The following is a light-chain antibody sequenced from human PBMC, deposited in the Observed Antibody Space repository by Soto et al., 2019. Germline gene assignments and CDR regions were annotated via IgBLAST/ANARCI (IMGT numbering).Light chain of an antibody. CDR2: EVI. V-gene: IGLV2-23*02. CDR1: SSDVGSYNL. CDR3: CSYAGSNTFVV. Sequence: QSALTQPASVSGSPGQSITISCTGTSSDVGSYNLVSWYQQHPGKAPKLMIYEVIKRPSGVSNRFSGSKSGNTASLTISGLQAEDEADYYCCSYAGSNTFVVFGGGTKRTV. J-gene: IGLJ3*02.